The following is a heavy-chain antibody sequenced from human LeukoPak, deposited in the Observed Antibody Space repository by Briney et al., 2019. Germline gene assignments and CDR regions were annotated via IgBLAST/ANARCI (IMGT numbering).Heavy chain of an antibody. V-gene: IGHV3-66*01. CDR2: IYSGGST. J-gene: IGHJ4*02. Sequence: GGSLRLSCASSVFTVSSNYMSWVRQAPGKGLEWVSVIYSGGSTYYADSVKGRFTISNDNSKNTLYLQMNSLRAEDTAVYYCARVTYYYDSSGSTDEDYWGQGTLVTVSS. D-gene: IGHD3-22*01. CDR1: VFTVSSNY. CDR3: ARVTYYYDSSGSTDEDY.